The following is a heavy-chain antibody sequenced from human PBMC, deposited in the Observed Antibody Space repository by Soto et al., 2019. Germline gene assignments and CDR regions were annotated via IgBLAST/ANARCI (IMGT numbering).Heavy chain of an antibody. CDR3: ARRGPQFGSLFPYYGFDV. V-gene: IGHV4-30-4*01. J-gene: IGHJ6*02. CDR2: IFHSGHT. CDR1: GGSMTSGDYY. D-gene: IGHD2-21*01. Sequence: QVQLQESGPGLVKPSQTLSLTCTVSGGSMTSGDYYWSWIRQPPGKGLEWIGYIFHSGHTYYNPSLKSRVSISVETSKNQFSLKLSSVTGADTAVYYCARRGPQFGSLFPYYGFDVWGQGTTVTVSS.